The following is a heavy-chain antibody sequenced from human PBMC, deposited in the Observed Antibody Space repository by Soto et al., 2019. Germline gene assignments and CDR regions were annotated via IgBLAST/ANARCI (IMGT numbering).Heavy chain of an antibody. D-gene: IGHD6-13*01. Sequence: ASVKVSCKASGYTFTTYYMHWVRQAPGQGLEWMGIINPSGGSTSYAQKFQGRVTMTRDTSTSTVYMELSSLRSEDTAVYYCARAARAAGGGDYYYGMDVWGQGTTVTVSS. CDR3: ARAARAAGGGDYYYGMDV. V-gene: IGHV1-46*01. CDR1: GYTFTTYY. J-gene: IGHJ6*02. CDR2: INPSGGST.